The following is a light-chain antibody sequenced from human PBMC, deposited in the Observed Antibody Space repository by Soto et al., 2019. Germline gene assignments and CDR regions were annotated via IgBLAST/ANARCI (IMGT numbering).Light chain of an antibody. Sequence: EIVLTQSPATLSLSPGERATLSCRASQNVSSYLAWYQQKPGQAPRLLIYDASNRATGIPARFSGSGSGTDFTLIISSLEPEDFAVYYFQQRSNWPLTFGPGTKVDIK. V-gene: IGKV3-11*01. CDR2: DAS. J-gene: IGKJ3*01. CDR1: QNVSSY. CDR3: QQRSNWPLT.